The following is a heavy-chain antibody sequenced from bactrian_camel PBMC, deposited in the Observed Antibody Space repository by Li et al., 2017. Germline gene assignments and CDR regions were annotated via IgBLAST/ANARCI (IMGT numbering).Heavy chain of an antibody. CDR2: INSAGGST. D-gene: IGHD1*01. Sequence: VQLVESGGDLVQAGGSLRLSCAASGFIFSNYAMSWVRQAPGKGLEWVSTINSAGGSTYYSDSVKGRFTISRDNAKNTVYPRLNSLKTEDMARYYCAKEGPATRATPTVPQRAFGYWGQGTQVTVS. CDR3: AKEGPATRATPTVPQRAFGY. V-gene: IGHV3S40*01. J-gene: IGHJ6*01. CDR1: GFIFSNYA.